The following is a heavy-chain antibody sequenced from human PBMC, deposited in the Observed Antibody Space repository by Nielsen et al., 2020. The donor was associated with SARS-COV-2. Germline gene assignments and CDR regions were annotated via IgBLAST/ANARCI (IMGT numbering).Heavy chain of an antibody. CDR3: ARDRQYNWNDSNGMDV. CDR2: INPNSGGT. Sequence: ASVKVSCKASGYTFTGNYMHWVRQAPGQGLEGMGRINPNSGGTNYAQKFQGRVTMTRDTSISTAYMELSGLTSDDTAVYYCARDRQYNWNDSNGMDVWGQGTTVTVSS. J-gene: IGHJ6*02. CDR1: GYTFTGNY. V-gene: IGHV1-2*06. D-gene: IGHD1-1*01.